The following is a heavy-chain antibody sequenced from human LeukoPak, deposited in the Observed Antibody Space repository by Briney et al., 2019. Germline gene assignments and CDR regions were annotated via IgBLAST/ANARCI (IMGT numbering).Heavy chain of an antibody. CDR3: AKEGLNIATRDFFDS. D-gene: IGHD6-6*01. CDR2: ISSSGSTM. CDR1: GFTLSIYE. J-gene: IGHJ4*02. Sequence: GGSLRLSCAASGFTLSIYEMSWVRQAPGKGLEWVSTISSSGSTMYYADSLKGRFTISRDNAKNSLYLQMNSLRAEDTAVYYCAKEGLNIATRDFFDSWGQGTLVTVSS. V-gene: IGHV3-48*03.